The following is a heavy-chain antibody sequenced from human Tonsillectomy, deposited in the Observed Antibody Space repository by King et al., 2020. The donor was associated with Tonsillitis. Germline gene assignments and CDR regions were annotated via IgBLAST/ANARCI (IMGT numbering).Heavy chain of an antibody. CDR3: TPGAFDI. CDR1: GFTFSSYG. D-gene: IGHD1-26*01. CDR2: ISYDGSNK. V-gene: IGHV3-30*03. J-gene: IGHJ3*02. Sequence: VQLVESGGGVVQPGRSLRLSCAASGFTFSSYGMHWVRQAPGKGLEWVAVISYDGSNKYYADSVKGRFTISRDKSKNTLYLQMNSLRAEDTAVYYATPGAFDIWGQGTMVTVSS.